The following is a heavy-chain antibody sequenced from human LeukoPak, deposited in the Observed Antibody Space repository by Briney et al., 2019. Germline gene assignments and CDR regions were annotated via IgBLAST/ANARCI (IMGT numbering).Heavy chain of an antibody. CDR2: FYNSGST. CDR1: GGSISSYF. D-gene: IGHD4-17*01. CDR3: ARVSTVTRGHYSYYYMDV. V-gene: IGHV4-4*07. J-gene: IGHJ6*03. Sequence: SETLSLTCTVSGGSISSYFWRWIRQPAGKGLEWIGRFYNSGSTNYNPSLKSRLTISVDESKHQFSLKLSSMTAADTAVYYCARVSTVTRGHYSYYYMDVWGKGTTVTVPS.